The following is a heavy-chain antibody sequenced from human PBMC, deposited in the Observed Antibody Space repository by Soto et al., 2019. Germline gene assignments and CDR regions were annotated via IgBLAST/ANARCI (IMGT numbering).Heavy chain of an antibody. D-gene: IGHD6-13*01. V-gene: IGHV1-69*01. CDR1: GGSLSSYA. J-gene: IGHJ6*02. Sequence: SVKVSCPASGGSLSSYANNWVGKAPGRGLVWVGGIIPVFRPPNYAQKFQGRVTITADECTSRVYMELSSLRSEDTATYYCARDLFISSSELLAAAGPGGMDVWG. CDR3: ARDLFISSSELLAAAGPGGMDV. CDR2: IIPVFRPP.